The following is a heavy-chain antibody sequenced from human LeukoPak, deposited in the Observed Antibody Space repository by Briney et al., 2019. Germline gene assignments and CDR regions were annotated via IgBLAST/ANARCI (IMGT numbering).Heavy chain of an antibody. CDR3: ARDGGFGSSGYDY. CDR2: ISYDGSNK. V-gene: IGHV3-30*04. J-gene: IGHJ4*02. Sequence: GGSLRLSCAASGFTFSSYAMHWVRQAPGKGLEWVAVISYDGSNKYYADYVKGRFTISRDNSKNTLYLQMNSLRAEDTAVYYCARDGGFGSSGYDYWGQGTLVTVSS. CDR1: GFTFSSYA. D-gene: IGHD3-22*01.